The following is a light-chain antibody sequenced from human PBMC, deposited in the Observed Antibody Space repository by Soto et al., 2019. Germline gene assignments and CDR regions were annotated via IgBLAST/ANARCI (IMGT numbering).Light chain of an antibody. CDR3: QQNYSPPPIT. Sequence: DIQMTQSPSSLSASVGDRVTITCRASQNVAHFLNWYQQKPGKAPKLLIYATSSLHSGVPSRFSGSGFVTDFTLTISSLQTEYFATYYCQQNYSPPPITFGQGTRLEIK. V-gene: IGKV1-39*01. CDR2: ATS. CDR1: QNVAHF. J-gene: IGKJ5*01.